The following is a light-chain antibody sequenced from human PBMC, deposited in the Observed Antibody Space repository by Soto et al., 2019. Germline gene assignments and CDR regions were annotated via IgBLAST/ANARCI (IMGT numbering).Light chain of an antibody. V-gene: IGLV6-57*04. Sequence: NFMLTQPHSVSESPGNTVTISCTRSSGSFASDSVQWYQQRPGSAPPTVIYEDNQRPSGVPDRFSGSIDSSSNSASLTISGLKTADEADYYCQSYDSNNQVFGGGTKLTVL. J-gene: IGLJ2*01. CDR2: EDN. CDR3: QSYDSNNQV. CDR1: SGSFASDS.